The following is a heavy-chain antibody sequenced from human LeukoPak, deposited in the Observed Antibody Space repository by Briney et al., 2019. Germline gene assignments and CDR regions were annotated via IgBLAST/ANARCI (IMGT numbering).Heavy chain of an antibody. CDR3: ARGTAALNWFDP. V-gene: IGHV1-18*01. D-gene: IGHD2-2*01. J-gene: IGHJ5*02. CDR2: ISAYNGNT. Sequence: ASGKVSCTASGYTFTSYGINWVRQAPGQGLEWMGWISAYNGNTNYAQKLQGRVTMTTDTSTSTAYMELRSLRSDDTAVYYCARGTAALNWFDPWGQGTLVNVSS. CDR1: GYTFTSYG.